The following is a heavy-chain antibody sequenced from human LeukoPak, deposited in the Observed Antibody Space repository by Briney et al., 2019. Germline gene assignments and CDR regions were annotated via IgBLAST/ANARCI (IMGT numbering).Heavy chain of an antibody. CDR3: ASIYYDSSGSRPYYYGMDV. V-gene: IGHV1-2*02. CDR2: INPNSGGT. Sequence: ASVKVSCKASGYTFTGYYMHWVRQAPGQGLEWMGWINPNSGGTNYAQKFQGRVTMTRDTSISTAYMELSRLGSDDTAVYYCASIYYDSSGSRPYYYGMDVWGQGTTVTVSS. CDR1: GYTFTGYY. D-gene: IGHD3-22*01. J-gene: IGHJ6*02.